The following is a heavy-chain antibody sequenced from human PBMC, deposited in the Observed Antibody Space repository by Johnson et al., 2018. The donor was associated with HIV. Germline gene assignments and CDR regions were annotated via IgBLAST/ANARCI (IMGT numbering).Heavy chain of an antibody. V-gene: IGHV3-15*01. D-gene: IGHD3-22*01. CDR1: GSTFSSYA. J-gene: IGHJ3*02. Sequence: VQLVESGEGVVQPGRSLRLSCAASGSTFSSYAMHWVRQAPGKGLEWVGRIKSKTDGGTTDYAAPAKGRFTISRSESKNTLYLQMNRLTIEDTAVYYCATVVVITQDAFDIWGQGTMVTVSS. CDR3: ATVVVITQDAFDI. CDR2: IKSKTDGGTT.